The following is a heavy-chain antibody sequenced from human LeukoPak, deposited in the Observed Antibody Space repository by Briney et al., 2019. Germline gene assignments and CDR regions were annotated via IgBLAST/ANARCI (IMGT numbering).Heavy chain of an antibody. Sequence: PSETLSLTRSVSGGSIRSYYWNWIRQSPGKGLEWIGYIYYTGTTKYNPSLKSRVTISLDTSSNQFSLKLSSVTAPDTAVYYCAATYDYIWGNYRQFDYWGQGTLVTVSS. CDR1: GGSIRSYY. J-gene: IGHJ4*02. CDR3: AATYDYIWGNYRQFDY. V-gene: IGHV4-59*08. D-gene: IGHD3-16*02. CDR2: IYYTGTT.